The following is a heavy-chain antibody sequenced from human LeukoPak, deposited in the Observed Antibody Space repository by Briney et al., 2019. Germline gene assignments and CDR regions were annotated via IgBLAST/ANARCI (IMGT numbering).Heavy chain of an antibody. Sequence: SETLSLTCTVSGGSTSGYYWTWIRLPPGRGLQWIGYVSNSGSTNYNPSLESRISISMDTSKRQLSLNLKSVTAADTAVYFCARGKNYGDWYFDLWGRGTLVTVSS. CDR2: VSNSGST. J-gene: IGHJ2*01. V-gene: IGHV4-59*01. CDR1: GGSTSGYY. CDR3: ARGKNYGDWYFDL. D-gene: IGHD4/OR15-4a*01.